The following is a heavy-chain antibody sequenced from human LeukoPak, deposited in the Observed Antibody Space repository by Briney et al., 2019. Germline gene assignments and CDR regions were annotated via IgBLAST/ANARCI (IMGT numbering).Heavy chain of an antibody. J-gene: IGHJ4*02. V-gene: IGHV3-23*01. CDR3: ANSAGIAAAGYYFDY. CDR1: GSTFSNFD. CDR2: ITGSGITT. D-gene: IGHD6-13*01. Sequence: GGSLRLSCAVSGSTFSNFDMSWVRQAPGRGLEWVSGITGSGITTYYAGSVKGRFTISRDNSKNTLYLQMNSLRAEDTAVYYCANSAGIAAAGYYFDYWGQGTLVTVSS.